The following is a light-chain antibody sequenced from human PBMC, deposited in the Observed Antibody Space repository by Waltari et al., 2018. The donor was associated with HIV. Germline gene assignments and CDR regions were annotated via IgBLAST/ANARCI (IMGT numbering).Light chain of an antibody. CDR2: EVT. CDR3: SSYANKNGFYVV. Sequence: QSALTQPPSASGSSGQSVTISCTGTNSDIRGYNYVSCYQQHPGKAPKLVISEVTKLPSGVPGRFSGSKSCTTASLTVSGLQAEDEADYYCSSYANKNGFYVVFGGGTRLTVL. V-gene: IGLV2-8*01. CDR1: NSDIRGYNY. J-gene: IGLJ2*01.